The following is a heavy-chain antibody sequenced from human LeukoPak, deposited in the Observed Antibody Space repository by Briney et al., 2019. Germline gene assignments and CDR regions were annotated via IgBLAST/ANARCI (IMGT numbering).Heavy chain of an antibody. CDR1: GGSISSSPYY. D-gene: IGHD3-22*01. Sequence: SETLSLTCTVSGGSISSSPYYWGWIRQPPGKGLEWIGGIYYSGSTYYNPSLKSRVTISVDTSKNQFSLKLSSVTAADTAVYYCARDASYYDSSGCCAFDIWGQGTMVTVSS. CDR2: IYYSGST. V-gene: IGHV4-39*07. CDR3: ARDASYYDSSGCCAFDI. J-gene: IGHJ3*02.